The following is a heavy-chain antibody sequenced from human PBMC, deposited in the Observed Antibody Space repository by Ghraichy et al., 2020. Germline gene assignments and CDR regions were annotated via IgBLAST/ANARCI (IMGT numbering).Heavy chain of an antibody. CDR1: GFTFSSYA. V-gene: IGHV3-23*01. D-gene: IGHD6-13*01. Sequence: GESLNISCAASGFTFSSYAMSWVRQAPGKGLEWVSAISGSGGSTYYADSVKGRFTISRDNSKNTLYLQMNSLRAEDTAVYYCAKHINSRNYYYYGMDVWGQGTTVTVSS. CDR2: ISGSGGST. CDR3: AKHINSRNYYYYGMDV. J-gene: IGHJ6*02.